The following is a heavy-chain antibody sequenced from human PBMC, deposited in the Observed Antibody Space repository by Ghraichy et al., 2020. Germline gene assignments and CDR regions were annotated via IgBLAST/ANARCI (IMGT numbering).Heavy chain of an antibody. CDR2: INHSGST. D-gene: IGHD3-10*01. J-gene: IGHJ3*02. V-gene: IGHV4-34*01. Sequence: SETLSPTCAVYGGSLSGYYWSWIRQPPGKGLEWIGEINHSGSTNYNPSLKSRVTISVDTSKNQFSLKLSSVTAADTAVYYCARGNEELLWFGESNRNAFDIWGQGTMVTVSS. CDR3: ARGNEELLWFGESNRNAFDI. CDR1: GGSLSGYY.